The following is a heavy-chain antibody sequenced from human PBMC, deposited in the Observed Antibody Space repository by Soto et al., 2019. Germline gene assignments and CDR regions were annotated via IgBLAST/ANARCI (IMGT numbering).Heavy chain of an antibody. Sequence: SVKVSCKASGFTFTSSAMQWVRQARGQRLEWIGWIVVGSGNTNYAQKFQERVTITRDMSTSTAYMELSSLRSEDTAVYYCAAGRYCSGGSCKTYYYYYGMDVWGQGTTVTAP. V-gene: IGHV1-58*02. CDR2: IVVGSGNT. D-gene: IGHD2-15*01. CDR3: AAGRYCSGGSCKTYYYYYGMDV. CDR1: GFTFTSSA. J-gene: IGHJ6*02.